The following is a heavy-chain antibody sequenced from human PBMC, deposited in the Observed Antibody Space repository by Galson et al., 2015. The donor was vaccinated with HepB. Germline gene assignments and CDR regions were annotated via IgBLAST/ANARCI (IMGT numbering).Heavy chain of an antibody. D-gene: IGHD5-24*01. CDR2: INHSGST. J-gene: IGHJ3*02. CDR3: ARGRWLQYIPTDDAFDI. CDR1: GGSFSGYY. V-gene: IGHV4-34*01. Sequence: LSLTCAVYGGSFSGYYWSWIRQPPGKGLEWIGEINHSGSTNYNPSLKSRVTISVDTSKNQFSLKLSSVTAADTAVYYCARGRWLQYIPTDDAFDIWGQGTMVTVSS.